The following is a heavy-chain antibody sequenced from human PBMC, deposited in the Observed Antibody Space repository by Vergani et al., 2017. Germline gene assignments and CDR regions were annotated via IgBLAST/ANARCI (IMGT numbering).Heavy chain of an antibody. V-gene: IGHV1-8*01. D-gene: IGHD4-11*01. J-gene: IGHJ5*02. CDR2: MSPDSGNR. CDR1: GYSFTSHD. CDR3: ARDYSNNNYFDP. Sequence: QVQLVQSGAEVKKPGASVKVSCEASGYSFTSHDIYWVRQAHGQGLEWMGWMSPDSGNRGFAQNFQGRISMTRNTSINTAYMELSSLTSEDTAIYYCARDYSNNNYFDPWGQGTLVTVSS.